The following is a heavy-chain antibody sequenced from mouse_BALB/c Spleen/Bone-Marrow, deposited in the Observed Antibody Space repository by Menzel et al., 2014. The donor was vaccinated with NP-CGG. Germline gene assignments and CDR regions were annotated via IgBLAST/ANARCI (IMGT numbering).Heavy chain of an antibody. CDR3: ARGYDYDFDY. D-gene: IGHD2-4*01. CDR1: GFTFSNFA. Sequence: DVQLVESGGGLVKPGGSLKLSCAASGFTFSNFAMSWVRQTPDKRLEGVASISSGGSAYYPDSVKGRLSISRDNARDILFLQMGSLRSEDTAMYYCARGYDYDFDYWGQGTTLTVSS. V-gene: IGHV5-6-5*01. J-gene: IGHJ2*01. CDR2: ISSGGSA.